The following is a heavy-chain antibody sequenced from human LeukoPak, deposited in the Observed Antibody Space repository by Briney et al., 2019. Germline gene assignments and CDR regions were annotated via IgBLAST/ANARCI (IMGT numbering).Heavy chain of an antibody. D-gene: IGHD2-15*01. CDR3: ARHCCSGPAKRVFDI. J-gene: IGHJ3*02. Sequence: SETLSLTCTVSGVSIISSDYHWGRVRQPPGKGLEWIGTISYSGNTDYNPSLRSRATISVDTSNNQFSLRLGSVTAADTAVYHCARHCCSGPAKRVFDIWGQGTMVTVSS. V-gene: IGHV4-39*01. CDR1: GVSIISSDYH. CDR2: ISYSGNT.